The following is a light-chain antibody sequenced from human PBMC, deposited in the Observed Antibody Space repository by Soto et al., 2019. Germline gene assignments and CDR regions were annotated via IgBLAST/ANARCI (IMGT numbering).Light chain of an antibody. V-gene: IGKV1-39*01. CDR2: AAS. CDR3: QYYSS. Sequence: DIQMTQSPSSLSASVGDRVTITCQASQDISNHLNWYQQKPGKAPKLLIYAASSLQSGVPSRFSGSGSGTEFTLTISSLQPDDFATYHCQYYSSFGQGTKVDIK. CDR1: QDISNH. J-gene: IGKJ1*01.